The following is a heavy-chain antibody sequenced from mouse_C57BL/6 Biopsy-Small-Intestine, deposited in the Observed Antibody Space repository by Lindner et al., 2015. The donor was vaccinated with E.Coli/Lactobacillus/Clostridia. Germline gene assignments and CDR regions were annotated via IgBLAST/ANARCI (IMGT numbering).Heavy chain of an antibody. CDR3: VASVGGGWKSDI. D-gene: IGHD1-1*02. Sequence: SVKVSCKAPGSNFQSLDVQWMRQARGQRLEWIGWIIIGSGKTAYTQKFQERVTITRDMSTNSAYMELSDLRSEDTALYYCVASVGGGWKSDIWGQGTMVTVSS. V-gene: IGHV14-3*01. J-gene: IGHJ3*01. CDR1: GSNFQSLD. CDR2: IIIGSGKT.